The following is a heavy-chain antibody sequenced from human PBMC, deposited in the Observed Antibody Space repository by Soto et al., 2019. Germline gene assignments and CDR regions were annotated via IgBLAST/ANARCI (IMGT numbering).Heavy chain of an antibody. CDR1: GFIFTNYA. J-gene: IGHJ3*01. Sequence: GGSLRLSCAASGFIFTNYAMNWVRQAPGKGMEWVSVIGGRGNSAYYADSVQGRFTISRDNSKNTLSLQMSSLTADDTAIYYCVREGRGSFDFWGRGTMVTVSS. CDR2: IGGRGNSA. V-gene: IGHV3-23*01. D-gene: IGHD5-12*01. CDR3: VREGRGSFDF.